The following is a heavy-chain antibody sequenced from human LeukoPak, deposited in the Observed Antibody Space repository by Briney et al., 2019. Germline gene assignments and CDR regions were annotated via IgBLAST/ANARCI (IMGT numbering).Heavy chain of an antibody. V-gene: IGHV4-39*07. Sequence: SETLSLTCTVSGGSISSSSYYWGWIRQPPGKGLEWIGSIYYSGSTNYTPSLKSRVTISLDTSKNQFSLKLNSVTAADTAVYYCARRHHNWDYWGQGTLVTVSS. CDR2: IYYSGST. J-gene: IGHJ4*02. D-gene: IGHD5-24*01. CDR3: ARRHHNWDY. CDR1: GGSISSSSYY.